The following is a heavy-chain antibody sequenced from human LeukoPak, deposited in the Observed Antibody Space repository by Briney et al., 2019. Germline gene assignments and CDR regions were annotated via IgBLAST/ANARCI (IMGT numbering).Heavy chain of an antibody. CDR2: IYPGDPDT. CDR1: GYSFTSYW. Sequence: GESLKISCKGSGYSFTSYWIGWVRQMPGKGLEWMGIIYPGDPDTRYSPSFQGQVTISADKSISTAYLQWSSLKASDTAMYYCARHLPAGYSSSSNFDYWGQGTLVTVSS. D-gene: IGHD6-6*01. CDR3: ARHLPAGYSSSSNFDY. V-gene: IGHV5-51*01. J-gene: IGHJ4*02.